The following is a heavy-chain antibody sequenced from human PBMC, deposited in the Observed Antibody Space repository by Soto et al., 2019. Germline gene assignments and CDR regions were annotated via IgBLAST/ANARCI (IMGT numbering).Heavy chain of an antibody. V-gene: IGHV3-7*01. CDR3: APDPKVLRFLEWLGESSGYYYMDV. D-gene: IGHD3-3*01. CDR1: GFTFSSYW. CDR2: IKQDGSEK. Sequence: LRLSCAASGFTFSSYWMSWVRQAPGKGLESVANIKQDGSEKYYVDSVKGRFTISRDNAKNSLYLQMNSLRAEDTAVYYCAPDPKVLRFLEWLGESSGYYYMDVWGKGTTVTVSS. J-gene: IGHJ6*03.